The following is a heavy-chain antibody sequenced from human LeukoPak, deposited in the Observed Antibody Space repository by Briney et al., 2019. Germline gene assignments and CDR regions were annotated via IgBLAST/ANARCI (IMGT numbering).Heavy chain of an antibody. D-gene: IGHD2-2*01. CDR2: ISSSGSTI. V-gene: IGHV3-11*01. Sequence: PGGSLRLSCAASGFTFSDYYMSWIRQAPGKGLECVSYISSSGSTIYYADSVKGRFTISRDNAKNSLYLQTNSLRAEDTAVYYCSPAAMPSDWFDPWGQGTLVSVSS. J-gene: IGHJ5*02. CDR1: GFTFSDYY. CDR3: SPAAMPSDWFDP.